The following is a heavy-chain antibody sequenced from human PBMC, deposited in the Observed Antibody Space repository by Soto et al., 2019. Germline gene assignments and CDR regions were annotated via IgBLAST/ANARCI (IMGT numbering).Heavy chain of an antibody. CDR3: ARSSPIYSYSSVWGVNWFDP. J-gene: IGHJ5*02. V-gene: IGHV1-3*01. Sequence: QVQLVQSGAEVKKPGASVKVSCKASGYTFTSYAMHWVRQAPGQRLEWMGWINAGNGNTKYSQKFQGRVTITRDTSASTAYMELSSLRSEDTAVYYCARSSPIYSYSSVWGVNWFDPWGQGTLVTVSS. D-gene: IGHD6-19*01. CDR2: INAGNGNT. CDR1: GYTFTSYA.